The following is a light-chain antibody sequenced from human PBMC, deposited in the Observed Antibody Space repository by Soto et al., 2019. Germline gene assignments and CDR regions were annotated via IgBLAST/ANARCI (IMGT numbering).Light chain of an antibody. V-gene: IGKV1-5*01. CDR2: DAS. CDR3: QQYNSYLYT. CDR1: QSISSW. Sequence: DIPMTQSPSPLSASVGARVTITCRASQSISSWLAWYQQKPGKAPKLLIYDASSLESGVPSRFSGSGSGTEFTLTISSLQPDDFATYYCQQYNSYLYTFGQGTKLEIK. J-gene: IGKJ2*01.